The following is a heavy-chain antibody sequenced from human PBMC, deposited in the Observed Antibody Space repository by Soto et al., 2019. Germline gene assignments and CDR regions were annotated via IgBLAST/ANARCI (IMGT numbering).Heavy chain of an antibody. CDR3: ARDVAIRFLEWHPDYYYYGMDV. Sequence: GASVKVSCKASGYTFTSYGISWVRQAPGQRLEWKGWISAYNGNTNYAQKLQGRVTMTTDTSTSTAYKELRNLRSDDTAVYYCARDVAIRFLEWHPDYYYYGMDVWGQGTTVNVSS. D-gene: IGHD3-3*01. J-gene: IGHJ6*02. CDR2: ISAYNGNT. V-gene: IGHV1-18*01. CDR1: GYTFTSYG.